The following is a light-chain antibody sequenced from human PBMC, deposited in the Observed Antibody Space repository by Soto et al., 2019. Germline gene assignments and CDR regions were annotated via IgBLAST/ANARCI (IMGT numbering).Light chain of an antibody. J-gene: IGLJ3*02. CDR2: EVS. CDR1: SSDVGGYNY. V-gene: IGLV2-14*01. CDR3: SSYTSSSTRV. Sequence: QSALTQPASVSGSPGQSITLSCTGTSSDVGGYNYVSWYQQHPGKDPKLMIYEVSNRPSGVSNRFSGYKSGNTASLTISGLKAEDEADYYCSSYTSSSTRVVGGGTKLTVL.